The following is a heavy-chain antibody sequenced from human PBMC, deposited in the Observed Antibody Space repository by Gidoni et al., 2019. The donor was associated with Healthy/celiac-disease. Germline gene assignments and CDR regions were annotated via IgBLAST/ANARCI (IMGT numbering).Heavy chain of an antibody. CDR2: IWYDGSNK. V-gene: IGHV3-33*01. J-gene: IGHJ4*02. D-gene: IGHD6-13*01. CDR1: VFTIGGHG. Sequence: QVQLVESGGGVVQLGRSLRLSCAASVFTIGGHGMHWVRQDPGKGLEWVAVIWYDGSNKYYADSVKGRFTISRDNSKNTLYLQMNSLRAEDTAVYYCARDIAAADTASELFDYWGQGTLVTVSS. CDR3: ARDIAAADTASELFDY.